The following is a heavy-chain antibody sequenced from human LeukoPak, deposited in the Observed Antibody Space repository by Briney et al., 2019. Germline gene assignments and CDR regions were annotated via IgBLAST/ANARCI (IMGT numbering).Heavy chain of an antibody. D-gene: IGHD1-26*01. Sequence: ASVKVSCKASGGTFSSYAISWVRQAPGQGLEWMGGIIPIFGTANHAQKFQGRVTITTDESTSTAYMELSSLRSEDTAVHYCARGPIVGATVYYFDYWGQGTLVTVSS. CDR2: IIPIFGTA. CDR1: GGTFSSYA. J-gene: IGHJ4*02. CDR3: ARGPIVGATVYYFDY. V-gene: IGHV1-69*05.